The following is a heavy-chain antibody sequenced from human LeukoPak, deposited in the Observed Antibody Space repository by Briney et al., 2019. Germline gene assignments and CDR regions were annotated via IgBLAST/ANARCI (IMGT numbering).Heavy chain of an antibody. CDR2: IIPIFGTA. Sequence: ASVKVSCKASGGTFSSYAISWVRQAPGQGLEWMGGIIPIFGTANYARKFQGRVTITADESTSTAYMELSSLRSEDTAVYYCASDWNTVRRPXWGXGTLVTVSS. CDR1: GGTFSSYA. V-gene: IGHV1-69*13. D-gene: IGHD1/OR15-1a*01. CDR3: ASDWNTVRRPX. J-gene: IGHJ4*02.